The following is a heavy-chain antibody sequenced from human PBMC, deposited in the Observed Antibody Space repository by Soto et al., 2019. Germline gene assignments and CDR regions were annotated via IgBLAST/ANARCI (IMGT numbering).Heavy chain of an antibody. CDR3: AKEGEFGYYDSSGYYGGQFAY. V-gene: IGHV3-30*18. J-gene: IGHJ4*02. Sequence: QVQLVESGGGVVQPGRSLRLSCAASGFTFSSYGMHWVRQAPGKGLEWVALISYDGSNKYYADSVKGRFTISRDNSKNTMCLQMNSLRAEDTAVYYCAKEGEFGYYDSSGYYGGQFAYWGQGTLVTVSS. D-gene: IGHD3-22*01. CDR1: GFTFSSYG. CDR2: ISYDGSNK.